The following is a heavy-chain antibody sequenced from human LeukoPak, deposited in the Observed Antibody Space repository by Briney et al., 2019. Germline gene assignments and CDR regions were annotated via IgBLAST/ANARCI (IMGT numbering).Heavy chain of an antibody. V-gene: IGHV3-30*18. CDR1: GFTFSSYG. Sequence: GGSLRLSCAASGFTFSSYGMHWVRQAPGKGLEGVAVISYDGSNKYYADSVKGRFTISRDNSKNTLYLQMNSLRAEDTAVYYCAKDPGYCTNGVCPPGYYYYYGMDVWGQGTTVTVSS. J-gene: IGHJ6*02. D-gene: IGHD2-8*01. CDR2: ISYDGSNK. CDR3: AKDPGYCTNGVCPPGYYYYYGMDV.